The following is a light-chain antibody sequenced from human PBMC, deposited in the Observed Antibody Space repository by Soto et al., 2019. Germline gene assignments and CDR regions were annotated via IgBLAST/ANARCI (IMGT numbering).Light chain of an antibody. V-gene: IGKV3-11*01. CDR3: QQRSNWPPLT. CDR2: DAS. CDR1: QSVSSY. Sequence: EIVLTQSPATLSFSPGERATLSCRASQSVSSYLAWYQQKPGQAPRLLIYDASNRATGIPARFSGSGSGTDFTLTISSLEPEDSAVYYCQQRSNWPPLTFGQGTRLEIK. J-gene: IGKJ5*01.